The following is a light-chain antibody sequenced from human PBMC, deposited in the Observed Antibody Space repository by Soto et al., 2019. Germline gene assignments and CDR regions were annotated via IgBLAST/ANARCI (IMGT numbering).Light chain of an antibody. V-gene: IGLV2-8*01. CDR3: SSYAGIHIV. CDR1: SSDVGGYNY. CDR2: EVS. J-gene: IGLJ1*01. Sequence: QSALTQPPSASGSPGQSVAISCTGTSSDVGGYNYVSWYQQHPGKAPQLMIYEVSKRPSGVPDRFSGSKSGHTASLTVSGLQAEDEADYYCSSYAGIHIVFGTGTKLTVL.